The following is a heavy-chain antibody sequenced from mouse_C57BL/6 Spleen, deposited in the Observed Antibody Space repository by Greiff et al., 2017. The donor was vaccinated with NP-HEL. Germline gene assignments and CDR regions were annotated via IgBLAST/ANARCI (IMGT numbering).Heavy chain of an antibody. CDR2: IRHKANGYTT. J-gene: IGHJ1*03. D-gene: IGHD2-4*01. CDR1: GFTFTDYY. V-gene: IGHV7-3*01. CDR3: ARYSDYHWYFDV. Sequence: EVQLVESGGGLVQPGGSLSLSCAASGFTFTDYYMSWVRQPPGKALEWLGFIRHKANGYTTEYSASVKARFTISRDNSQSILYLQMNALRAEDSATYYAARYSDYHWYFDVWGTGTTVTVSS.